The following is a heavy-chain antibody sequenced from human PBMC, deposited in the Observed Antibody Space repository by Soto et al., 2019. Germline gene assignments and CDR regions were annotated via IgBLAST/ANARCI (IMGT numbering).Heavy chain of an antibody. V-gene: IGHV3-30*02. J-gene: IGHJ3*02. CDR1: GFTFSSYS. D-gene: IGHD5-12*01. Sequence: GGSLRLSCAASGFTFSSYSMNWVRQAPGKGLEWVASISSDRSNKYYADSVKGRFTISRDNSKNTLYLQMNSLRAEDTAVYYCAKDGGYSGYEDAFDIWGQGTMVTVSS. CDR3: AKDGGYSGYEDAFDI. CDR2: ISSDRSNK.